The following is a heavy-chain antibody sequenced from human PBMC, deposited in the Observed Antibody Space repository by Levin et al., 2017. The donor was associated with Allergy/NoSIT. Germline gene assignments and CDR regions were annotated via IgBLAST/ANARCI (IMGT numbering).Heavy chain of an antibody. J-gene: IGHJ4*02. CDR2: INHSGST. CDR3: ARGHYDSSGLDY. D-gene: IGHD3-22*01. Sequence: SQTLSLTCAVYGGSFSGYYWSWIRQPPGKGLEWIGEINHSGSTNYNPSLKSRVTISVDTSKNQFSLKLSSVTAADTAVYYCARGHYDSSGLDYWGQGTLVTVSS. CDR1: GGSFSGYY. V-gene: IGHV4-34*01.